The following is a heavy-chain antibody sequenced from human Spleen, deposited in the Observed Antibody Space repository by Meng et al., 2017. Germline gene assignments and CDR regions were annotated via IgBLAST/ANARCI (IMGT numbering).Heavy chain of an antibody. CDR3: ARGHGDIDY. D-gene: IGHD4-17*01. V-gene: IGHV4-61*05. CDR2: IYYSGST. Sequence: SETLSLTCTVSGGSISSSSYYWGWIRQPPGKGLEWIGYIYYSGSTNYNPSLKSRVTISVDTSKNQFSLKLSSVTAADTAVYYCARGHGDIDYWGQGTLVTVSS. J-gene: IGHJ4*02. CDR1: GGSISSSSYY.